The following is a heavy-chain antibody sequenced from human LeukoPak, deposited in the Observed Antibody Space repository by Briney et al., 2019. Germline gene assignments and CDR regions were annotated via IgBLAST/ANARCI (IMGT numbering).Heavy chain of an antibody. CDR3: AKDRVVRY. V-gene: IGHV3-23*01. Sequence: PGGSLRLSCAASGFTFSSYALSWVRQAPGKGLEWVSGISENGGTTFYADSVKGRFTISRDNSKNTLYLQMNSLRAEDTAVYYCAKDRVVRYWGQGTLVTVSS. J-gene: IGHJ4*02. D-gene: IGHD3-10*01. CDR2: ISENGGTT. CDR1: GFTFSSYA.